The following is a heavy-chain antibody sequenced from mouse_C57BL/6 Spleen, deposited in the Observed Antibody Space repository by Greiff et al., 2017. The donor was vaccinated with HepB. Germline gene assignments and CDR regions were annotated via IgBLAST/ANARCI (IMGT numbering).Heavy chain of an antibody. Sequence: QVQLKQPGAELVKPGASVKLSCKASGYTFTSYWMHWVKQRPGQGLEWIGMIHPNSGSTNYNEKFKSKATLTVDKSSSTAYMQLSSLTSEDSAVYYCASLYSNPYWYFDVWGTGTTVTVSS. CDR1: GYTFTSYW. CDR2: IHPNSGST. V-gene: IGHV1-64*01. J-gene: IGHJ1*03. CDR3: ASLYSNPYWYFDV. D-gene: IGHD2-5*01.